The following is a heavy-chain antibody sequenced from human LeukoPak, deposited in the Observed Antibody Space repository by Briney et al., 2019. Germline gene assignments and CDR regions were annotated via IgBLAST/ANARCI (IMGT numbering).Heavy chain of an antibody. J-gene: IGHJ5*02. Sequence: SETLSLTCTVSGGSISSGGYYWSWIRQHPGKGLEWIGYIYYSGSTYYNPSLKSRVTISVDTSKNQFSLKLSSVTAADTAVYYCARGARARYCSSTSCYYWFDPWGQGTLVTVSS. D-gene: IGHD2-2*01. CDR2: IYYSGST. CDR1: GGSISSGGYY. V-gene: IGHV4-31*03. CDR3: ARGARARYCSSTSCYYWFDP.